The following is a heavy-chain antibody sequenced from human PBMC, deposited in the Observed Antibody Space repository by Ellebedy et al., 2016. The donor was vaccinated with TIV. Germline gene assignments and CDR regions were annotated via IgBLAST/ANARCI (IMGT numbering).Heavy chain of an antibody. Sequence: AASVKVSCKASKYTFSDFHIHWVRQAPGQGLEWMGRINPKSANRNYAQKFQDRVTISRDTSITTAYMELHRLTSDDTGVYYCARESSASDYFLDSWGQGTLVTVSS. V-gene: IGHV1-2*01. CDR3: ARESSASDYFLDS. D-gene: IGHD4-17*01. J-gene: IGHJ4*02. CDR2: INPKSANR. CDR1: KYTFSDFH.